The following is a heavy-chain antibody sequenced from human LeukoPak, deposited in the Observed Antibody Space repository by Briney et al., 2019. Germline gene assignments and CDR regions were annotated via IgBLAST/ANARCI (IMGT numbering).Heavy chain of an antibody. CDR1: GGTFSSYA. V-gene: IGHV1-69*05. CDR2: IIPNFGTA. J-gene: IGHJ6*03. Sequence: ASVKVSCKASGGTFSSYAISWVRQAPGQGLEWMGGIIPNFGTANYAQKFQGRVTMTTDESTSTAYMELSSLRSDDTAVYYCARGRPYGSGSYHPFYYYYYMDVWGKGTTVTISS. D-gene: IGHD3-10*01. CDR3: ARGRPYGSGSYHPFYYYYYMDV.